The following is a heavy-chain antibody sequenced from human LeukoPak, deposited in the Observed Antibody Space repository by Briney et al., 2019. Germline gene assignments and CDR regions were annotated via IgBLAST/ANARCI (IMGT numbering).Heavy chain of an antibody. CDR1: GFTFSSYG. Sequence: PGGSLRLSCAASGFTFSSYGMHWVRQAPGKGLEWVAVTWYDGSNKYYADSVKGRFTISRDNSNNTLYLQMNSLRAEDTAVYYCARGCGSGWGKDYWGQGTLVTVSS. CDR3: ARGCGSGWGKDY. CDR2: TWYDGSNK. J-gene: IGHJ4*02. D-gene: IGHD6-19*01. V-gene: IGHV3-33*01.